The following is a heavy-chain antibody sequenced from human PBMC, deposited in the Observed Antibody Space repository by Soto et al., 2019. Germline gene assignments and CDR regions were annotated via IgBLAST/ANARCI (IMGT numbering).Heavy chain of an antibody. CDR2: IYWDDDN. CDR3: AHTGIAVAGTEV. J-gene: IGHJ4*02. CDR1: GFSLSTSGVG. V-gene: IGHV2-5*02. D-gene: IGHD6-19*01. Sequence: QITLKESGPTLVKPTQTLTLTCTFSGFSLSTSGVGVGWIRQPPGKALEWLALIYWDDDNRYSSSLKSRLTIPTDTAKSHVVLTTTNMDPVDTATYYCAHTGIAVAGTEVWGQGTLVTVSS.